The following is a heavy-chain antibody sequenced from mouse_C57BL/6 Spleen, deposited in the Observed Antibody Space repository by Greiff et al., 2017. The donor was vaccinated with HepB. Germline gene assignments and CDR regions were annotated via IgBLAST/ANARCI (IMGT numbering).Heavy chain of an antibody. CDR1: GYAFSSSW. D-gene: IGHD4-1*01. J-gene: IGHJ1*03. CDR3: ARRTNWDGGYFDV. CDR2: IYPGDGDT. V-gene: IGHV1-82*01. Sequence: QVQLQQSGPELVKPGASVKISCKASGYAFSSSWMNWVKQRPGKGLEWIGRIYPGDGDTNYNGKFKGKATLTADKSSSTAYMQLSSLTSEDSAVYFCARRTNWDGGYFDVWGTGTTVTVSS.